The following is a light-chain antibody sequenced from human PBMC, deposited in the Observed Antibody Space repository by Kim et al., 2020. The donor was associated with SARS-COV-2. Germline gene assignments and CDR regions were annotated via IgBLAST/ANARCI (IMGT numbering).Light chain of an antibody. Sequence: ALGQTVRITCQGDSLRSYYASWYQQKPGRAPVLVFYGKNNRPSGIPDRFSGSNSRNTASLTITGAQAEDEADYYCNSRDSSGDFYVFGTGTKVTVL. J-gene: IGLJ1*01. V-gene: IGLV3-19*01. CDR3: NSRDSSGDFYV. CDR2: GKN. CDR1: SLRSYY.